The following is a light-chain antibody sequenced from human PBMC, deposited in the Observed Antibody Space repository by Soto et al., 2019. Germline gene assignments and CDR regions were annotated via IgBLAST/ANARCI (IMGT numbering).Light chain of an antibody. CDR2: SNN. CDR1: SSNIGSNT. J-gene: IGLJ3*02. Sequence: QSVLTQPPSASGTPGQRVTISCSGSSSNIGSNTVNWYQQLPGTAPKLLIYSNNQRPSGVPDRFSGSKSGTSASLAISGLQSEDEDDYYCAAWDDSLKGWVFGGGTELTVL. V-gene: IGLV1-44*01. CDR3: AAWDDSLKGWV.